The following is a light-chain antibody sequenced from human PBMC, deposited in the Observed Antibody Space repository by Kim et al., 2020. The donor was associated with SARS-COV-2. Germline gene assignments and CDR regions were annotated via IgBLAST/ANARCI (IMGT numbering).Light chain of an antibody. CDR2: GNT. CDR3: QSYDRSLSGSV. J-gene: IGLJ3*02. Sequence: RVTLSCTRSSSNIEAYYDVHWYQQLPGTAPKLLIHGNTNRPSGVPDRFSGSKSGTSASLDITGLQAEDEAVYYCQSYDRSLSGSVFGGGTQLTVL. V-gene: IGLV1-40*01. CDR1: SSNIEAYYD.